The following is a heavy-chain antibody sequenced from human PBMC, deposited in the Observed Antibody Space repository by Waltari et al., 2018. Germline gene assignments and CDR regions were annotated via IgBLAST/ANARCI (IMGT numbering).Heavy chain of an antibody. CDR2: MIHGGST. V-gene: IGHV4-34*01. CDR3: ARGRHSSSNIFWYFDL. CDR1: AGPFSGYF. D-gene: IGHD6-13*01. J-gene: IGHJ2*01. Sequence: QVQLQQWGAGLLKPSETLSLTCAVSAGPFSGYFWRWSGQNSGKGLEWIWEMIHGGSTNYNPSLKSRVAISTDTSKNQFSLKVTSVTAADTALYYCARGRHSSSNIFWYFDLWGRGTLVTVSS.